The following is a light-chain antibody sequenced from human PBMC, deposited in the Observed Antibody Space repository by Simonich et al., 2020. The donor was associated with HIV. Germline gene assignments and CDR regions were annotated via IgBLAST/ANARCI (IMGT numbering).Light chain of an antibody. CDR2: TNN. CDR3: AAWDASLSAMV. J-gene: IGLJ2*01. CDR1: SSSIGSNF. V-gene: IGLV1-47*01. Sequence: QSVLTQPPSASGTPGQRVIISCSGSSSSIGSNFVSWYQQLPGTAPKLLIYTNNQRPSGVPDRFSGSKSGTSASLAISGFQSEDEADYFCAAWDASLSAMVFGGGTKLTVL.